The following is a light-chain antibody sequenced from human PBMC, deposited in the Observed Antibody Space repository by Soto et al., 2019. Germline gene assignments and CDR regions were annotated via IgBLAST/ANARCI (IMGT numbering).Light chain of an antibody. CDR2: AAS. Sequence: DIQMTXSXXXXXAXXEDXVTXXCRASQSISNHLNWYQQKPGKAPKLLIFAASSLQSGVPSRFSGSRSGPDFTLTISSLQPEDFATYYCQQSYSSPPTFGQGTKV. V-gene: IGKV1-39*01. J-gene: IGKJ1*01. CDR1: QSISNH. CDR3: QQSYSSPPT.